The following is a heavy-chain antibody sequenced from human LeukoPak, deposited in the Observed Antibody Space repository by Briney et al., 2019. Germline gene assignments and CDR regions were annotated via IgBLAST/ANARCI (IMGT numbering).Heavy chain of an antibody. J-gene: IGHJ4*02. CDR3: ARTNYFFDS. CDR2: INGDGTST. D-gene: IGHD4/OR15-4a*01. CDR1: GFTFSGYR. V-gene: IGHV3-74*01. Sequence: GGSLRLSCAASGFTFSGYRMHWVRQAPGKGLVWVSRINGDGTSTNYADSVKGRFTISRDNAKNTLYLQMNSLRAEDTAVYYCARTNYFFDSWGQGTLVAVSS.